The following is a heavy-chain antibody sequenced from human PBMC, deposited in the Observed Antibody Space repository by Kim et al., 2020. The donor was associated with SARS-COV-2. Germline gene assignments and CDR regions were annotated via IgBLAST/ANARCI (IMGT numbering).Heavy chain of an antibody. CDR1: GGSISSSSYY. CDR3: ARHSYSGYESPGDYYGMDV. D-gene: IGHD5-12*01. Sequence: SETLSLTCTVSGGSISSSSYYWGWIRQPPGKGLEWIGSIYYSGSTYYNPSLKSRVTISVDTSKNQFSLKLSSVTAADTAVYYCARHSYSGYESPGDYYGMDVWGQGTTVTVSS. V-gene: IGHV4-39*01. CDR2: IYYSGST. J-gene: IGHJ6*02.